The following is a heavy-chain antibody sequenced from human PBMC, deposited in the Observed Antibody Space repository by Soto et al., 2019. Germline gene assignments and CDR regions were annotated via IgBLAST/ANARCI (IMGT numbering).Heavy chain of an antibody. D-gene: IGHD3-3*01. V-gene: IGHV4-34*01. CDR1: GGSFSAYS. CDR2: ITHGGST. Sequence: PSETLSLTCGVYGGSFSAYSWTWLRQSPGKGLEWIGGITHGGSTDYNPALKSRLVMSVDTSKNQFSLRVASVSAADAAVYFCAGARFDSWSHIYYDLDVWGQGTTVTVSS. J-gene: IGHJ6*02. CDR3: AGARFDSWSHIYYDLDV.